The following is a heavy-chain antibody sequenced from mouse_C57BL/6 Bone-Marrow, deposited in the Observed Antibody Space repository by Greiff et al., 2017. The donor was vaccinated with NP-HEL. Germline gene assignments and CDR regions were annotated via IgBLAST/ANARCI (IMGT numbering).Heavy chain of an antibody. CDR3: AREGITTVSEVDF. D-gene: IGHD1-1*01. V-gene: IGHV1-81*01. Sequence: VQLQQSGAELARPGASVKLSCKASGYTFTSYGISWVKQRPGQGLEWIGEIYPRSGNTYYNEKFKGKATLTADKSSSTAYMQLRSLTSEDSAVFYCAREGITTVSEVDFGGQGTTLTVS. CDR1: GYTFTSYG. CDR2: IYPRSGNT. J-gene: IGHJ2*01.